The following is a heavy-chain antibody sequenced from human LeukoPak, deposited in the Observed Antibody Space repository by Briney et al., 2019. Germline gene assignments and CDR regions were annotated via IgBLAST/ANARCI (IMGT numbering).Heavy chain of an antibody. CDR2: MNPNSGNT. D-gene: IGHD3-3*01. V-gene: IGHV1-8*01. CDR3: ARGDVRFLEWLLPAHYYGMDV. Sequence: ASVKVSFKASGYTFTSYDINWVRQATGQGLEWMGWMNPNSGNTGYAQKFQGRVTMTRNTSISTAYMELSSLRSEDTAVYYCARGDVRFLEWLLPAHYYGMDVWGQGTTVTVSS. J-gene: IGHJ6*02. CDR1: GYTFTSYD.